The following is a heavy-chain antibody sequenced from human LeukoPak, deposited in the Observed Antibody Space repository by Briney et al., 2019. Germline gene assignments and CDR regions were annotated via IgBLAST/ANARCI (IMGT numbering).Heavy chain of an antibody. CDR3: ARPNMVRGVIITTPDAFDI. CDR1: GGTFSSYA. J-gene: IGHJ3*02. V-gene: IGHV1-69*13. CDR2: IIPIFDTA. D-gene: IGHD3-10*01. Sequence: ASVKVSCTASGGTFSSYAISWVRQAPGQGLEWMGGIIPIFDTANYAQKFQGRVTITADESTSTAYMELSRLRSDDTAVYYCARPNMVRGVIITTPDAFDIWGQGTMVTVSS.